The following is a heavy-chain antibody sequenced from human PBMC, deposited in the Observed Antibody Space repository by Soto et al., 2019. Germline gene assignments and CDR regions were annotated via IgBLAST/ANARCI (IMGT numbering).Heavy chain of an antibody. D-gene: IGHD1-26*01. CDR2: VFWDDGE. J-gene: IGHJ4*02. CDR3: TQIYGSGSWGWYFHS. V-gene: IGHV2-5*02. Sequence: SGPTLVNPTETLTLTCTFSGFSLTTTGLGVGWVRQPPGKALEWLAVVFWDDGERYRPSLKTRVTITKYTSKNQVVLTMTNMDPVDAATYYCTQIYGSGSWGWYFHSWGQGSLVTVSS. CDR1: GFSLTTTGLG.